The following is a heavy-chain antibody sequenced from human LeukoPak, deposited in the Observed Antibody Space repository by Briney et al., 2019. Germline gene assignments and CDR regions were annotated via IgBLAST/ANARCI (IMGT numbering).Heavy chain of an antibody. CDR1: GGSFSGYY. D-gene: IGHD5-18*01. Sequence: SETLSLTCAVYGGSFSGYYWSWIRQPPGKGLEWIGYIYYSGSTNYNPSLKSRVTISVDTSKNQFSLKLSSVTAADTAVYYCARRYSYGSTLDWYFDLWGRGTLVTVSS. V-gene: IGHV4-59*01. CDR3: ARRYSYGSTLDWYFDL. J-gene: IGHJ2*01. CDR2: IYYSGST.